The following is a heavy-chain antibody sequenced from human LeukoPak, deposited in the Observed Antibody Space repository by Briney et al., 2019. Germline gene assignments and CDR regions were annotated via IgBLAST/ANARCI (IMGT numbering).Heavy chain of an antibody. CDR2: IRYDGSNK. CDR1: GFTFSSYG. V-gene: IGHV3-30*02. Sequence: GGSLRLSCAASGFTFSSYGMHWVRQAPGKGLERVAFIRYDGSNKYYADSVKGRFTISRDNSKNTLYLQMNSLRAEDTAVYYCAKDKLGVATIGDWGQGTLVTVSS. CDR3: AKDKLGVATIGD. D-gene: IGHD5-24*01. J-gene: IGHJ4*02.